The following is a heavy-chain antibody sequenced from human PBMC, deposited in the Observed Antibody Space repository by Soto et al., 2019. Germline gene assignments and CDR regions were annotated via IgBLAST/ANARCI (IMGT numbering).Heavy chain of an antibody. Sequence: PSETLSLTCTVSVGSISSYYWSLIRQPPGKGLEWIGYIYYSGSTNYNPSLKSRVTISVDTSKNQFSLKLSSVTAADTAVYYCARESAWGSYFDHWGQGTLVTVSS. CDR1: VGSISSYY. D-gene: IGHD3-16*01. CDR3: ARESAWGSYFDH. V-gene: IGHV4-59*01. J-gene: IGHJ4*02. CDR2: IYYSGST.